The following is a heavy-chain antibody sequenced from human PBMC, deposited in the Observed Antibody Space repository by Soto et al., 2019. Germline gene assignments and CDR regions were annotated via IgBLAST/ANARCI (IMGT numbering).Heavy chain of an antibody. CDR2: INSDGSST. CDR1: GFTFSSYW. J-gene: IGHJ6*02. Sequence: GGSLRLSCAASGFTFSSYWMHWVHQAPGKGLVWVSRINSDGSSTSYADSVKGRFTISRDNAKNTLYPQMNSLRAEDTAVYYCARDRTLWFGELFSYYYGMDVWGQGTTVTVSS. D-gene: IGHD3-10*01. CDR3: ARDRTLWFGELFSYYYGMDV. V-gene: IGHV3-74*01.